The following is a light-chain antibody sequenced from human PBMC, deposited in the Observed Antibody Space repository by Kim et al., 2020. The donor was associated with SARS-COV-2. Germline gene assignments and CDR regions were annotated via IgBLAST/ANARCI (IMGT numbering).Light chain of an antibody. CDR2: QNT. V-gene: IGLV3-1*01. Sequence: SYELTQPPSVPVSPGQTASITCSGDKLGDKYACWYQQKPGQSPVLVIYQNTKRPSGIPERFSGSNSGNTATLTISGTQAMDEADYYCQAWDSSTGVVFGGGTQLAGL. CDR3: QAWDSSTGVV. J-gene: IGLJ2*01. CDR1: KLGDKY.